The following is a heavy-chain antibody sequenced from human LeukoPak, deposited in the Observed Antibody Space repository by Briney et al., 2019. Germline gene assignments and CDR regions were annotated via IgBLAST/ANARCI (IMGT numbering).Heavy chain of an antibody. J-gene: IGHJ4*02. CDR3: ARDSETSNFWTGYAH. CDR2: IKQDGSEK. V-gene: IGHV3-7*01. D-gene: IGHD3/OR15-3a*01. Sequence: GGSLRLSCAASGFTFSSYWMNWVRQAPGKGLEWVANIKQDGSEKYYVDSVKGRFTISRDNAKNSLYLQMNSLRAEDTAVYYCARDSETSNFWTGYAHWGQGTLVTVS. CDR1: GFTFSSYW.